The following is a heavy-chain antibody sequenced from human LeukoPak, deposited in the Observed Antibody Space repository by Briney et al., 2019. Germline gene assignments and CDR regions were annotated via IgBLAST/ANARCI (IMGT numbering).Heavy chain of an antibody. Sequence: GGPLRLSCAASGFTFSSYAMSWVRQAPGKGLEWVSAISGSGGSTYYADSVKGRFTISRDNSKNTLYLQMNGLRAEDTAVYYCANQGYSYGYGRIDYWGQGTLVTVSS. CDR1: GFTFSSYA. J-gene: IGHJ4*02. V-gene: IGHV3-23*01. D-gene: IGHD5-18*01. CDR3: ANQGYSYGYGRIDY. CDR2: ISGSGGST.